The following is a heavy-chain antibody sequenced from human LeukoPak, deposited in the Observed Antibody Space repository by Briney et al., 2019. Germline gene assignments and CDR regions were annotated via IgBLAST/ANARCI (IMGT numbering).Heavy chain of an antibody. J-gene: IGHJ6*03. CDR3: ARDSRMAGGSGSYYYYYYLDV. D-gene: IGHD3-10*01. V-gene: IGHV4-38-2*02. CDR1: GYSISSGYY. CDR2: IYHSGST. Sequence: PSETLSLTCTVSGYSISSGYYWGWIRQPPGKGLEWIGSIYHSGSTYYNPSLKSRVTISVDTSKNQFSLKLSSVTAADTAVYYCARDSRMAGGSGSYYYYYYLDVWGKGTTVTVSS.